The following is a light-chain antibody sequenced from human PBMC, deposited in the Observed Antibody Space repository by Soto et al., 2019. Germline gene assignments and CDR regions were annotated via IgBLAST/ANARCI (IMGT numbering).Light chain of an antibody. CDR2: KAS. CDR3: QQYSTYPWT. CDR1: QPISTL. Sequence: DIQMTQSPSTLYASVGDRVTITCRASQPISTLLAWYQQRPGKAPNLLIYKASSLESGVPSRFSGSGSGTEFTLTISSLQPDDFATYFCQQYSTYPWTFGQGTKVEVK. V-gene: IGKV1-5*03. J-gene: IGKJ1*01.